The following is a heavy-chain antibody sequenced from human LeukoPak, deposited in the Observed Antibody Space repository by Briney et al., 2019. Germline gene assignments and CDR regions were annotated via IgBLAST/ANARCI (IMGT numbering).Heavy chain of an antibody. J-gene: IGHJ4*02. CDR2: IIPIFGTA. CDR1: GYTFTTYY. CDR3: ARGADNSGGSCYY. V-gene: IGHV1-69*05. Sequence: SVKVSCKASGYTFTTYYLHWVRQAPGQGLEWMGGIIPIFGTANYAQKFQGRVTITTDESTSTAYMELSSLRSEDTAVYYCARGADNSGGSCYYWGQGTLVTVSS. D-gene: IGHD2-15*01.